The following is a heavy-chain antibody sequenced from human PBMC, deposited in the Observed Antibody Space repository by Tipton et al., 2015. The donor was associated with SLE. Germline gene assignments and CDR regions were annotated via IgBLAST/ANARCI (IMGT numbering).Heavy chain of an antibody. D-gene: IGHD6-19*01. CDR2: IYHSGST. Sequence: TLSLTCTVSGGSISSSRYYWGWIRQPPGKGLEWIGSIYHSGSTYYNPSLKSRVTISVDTSKNQFSLQLNSVTPEDTAVYYCAREDSSGGLSYWGQGTLVTASS. V-gene: IGHV4-39*07. J-gene: IGHJ4*02. CDR3: AREDSSGGLSY. CDR1: GGSISSSRYY.